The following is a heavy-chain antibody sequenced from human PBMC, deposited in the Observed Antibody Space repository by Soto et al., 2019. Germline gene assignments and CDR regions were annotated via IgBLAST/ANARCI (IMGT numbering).Heavy chain of an antibody. V-gene: IGHV3-48*02. D-gene: IGHD3-10*01. J-gene: IGHJ6*02. CDR2: ISVSSATT. Sequence: GGSLRLSCAASGFSFSSYSMNWVRQAPGKGLEWVSYISVSSATTYYADPVKGRFTISRDNAKNSLYLQMNSLSDEDTAVYYCERDHRPDYGSGSYNGYYYGMDVWGQGTTVTVSS. CDR1: GFSFSSYS. CDR3: ERDHRPDYGSGSYNGYYYGMDV.